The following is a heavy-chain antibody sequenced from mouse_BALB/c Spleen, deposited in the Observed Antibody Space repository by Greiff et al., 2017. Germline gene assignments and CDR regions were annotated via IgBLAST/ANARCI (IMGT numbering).Heavy chain of an antibody. D-gene: IGHD3-2*02. Sequence: QVQLQQSGAELVRPGASVTLSCKVSGYTFTDYEMHWVKQTPVHGLEWIGAMDPETGGTAYNQKFTGKATLTADNSSSTAYMELRSLTSEDSAVYYCTRKAKWNFDYWGQGTTHTVSA. CDR1: GYTFTDYE. CDR2: MDPETGGT. J-gene: IGHJ2*01. V-gene: IGHV1-15*01. CDR3: TRKAKWNFDY.